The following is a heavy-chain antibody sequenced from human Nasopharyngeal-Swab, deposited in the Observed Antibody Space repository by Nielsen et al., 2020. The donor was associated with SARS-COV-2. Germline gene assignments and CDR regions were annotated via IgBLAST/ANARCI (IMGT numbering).Heavy chain of an antibody. CDR2: IYYSGST. V-gene: IGHV4-59*08. J-gene: IGHJ4*02. CDR1: GGSISSYY. CDR3: ARHPKDSSSWLAYHFDY. Sequence: SETLSLTCTVSGGSISSYYWSWIRQPPGKGLEWIGYIYYSGSTNYNPSLKSRVTISVDTSKNQFSLKLSSVTAADTAVYYCARHPKDSSSWLAYHFDYWGQGTLVTVSS. D-gene: IGHD6-13*01.